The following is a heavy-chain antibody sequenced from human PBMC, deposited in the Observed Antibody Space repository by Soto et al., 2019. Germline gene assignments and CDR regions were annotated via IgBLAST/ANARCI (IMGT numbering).Heavy chain of an antibody. CDR3: ARQGYSNYPLYYYYYYGMDV. D-gene: IGHD4-4*01. CDR1: GYSFTSYW. CDR2: IDPSDSYT. Sequence: GESLKISCKGSGYSFTSYWISWVRQMPGKGLEWMGRIDPSDSYTNYSPSFQGHVTISADKSISTAYLQWSSLKASDTAMYYCARQGYSNYPLYYYYYYGMDVWGQGTTVTVSS. J-gene: IGHJ6*02. V-gene: IGHV5-10-1*01.